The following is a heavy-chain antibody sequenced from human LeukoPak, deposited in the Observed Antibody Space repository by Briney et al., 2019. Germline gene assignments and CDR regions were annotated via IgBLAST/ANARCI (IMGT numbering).Heavy chain of an antibody. D-gene: IGHD3-22*01. CDR2: IYYSGST. J-gene: IGHJ4*02. CDR3: ARGTDYYDSSGFDY. Sequence: WVRQAPGKGLEWIGYIYYSGSTYYNPSLKSRVTISVDTSKNQFSLKLSSVTAADTAVYYCARGTDYYDSSGFDYWGQGTLVTVSS. V-gene: IGHV4-30-4*08.